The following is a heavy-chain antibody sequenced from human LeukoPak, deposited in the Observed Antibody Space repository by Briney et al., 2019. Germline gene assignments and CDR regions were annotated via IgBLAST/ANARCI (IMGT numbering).Heavy chain of an antibody. J-gene: IGHJ4*02. Sequence: GGSLRLSCGASGFTFSSYAMHWVRQAPGKGLEWVAVISYDGSNKYYADSVKGRFTISRDNSKNTLYLQMNSLRSEDTAVHYCARGQTTVTTPYYFDYWGQGTLVTVSS. CDR3: ARGQTTVTTPYYFDY. D-gene: IGHD4-17*01. V-gene: IGHV3-30-3*01. CDR1: GFTFSSYA. CDR2: ISYDGSNK.